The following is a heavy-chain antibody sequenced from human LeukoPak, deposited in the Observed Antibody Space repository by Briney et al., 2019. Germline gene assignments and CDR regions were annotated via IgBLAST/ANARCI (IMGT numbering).Heavy chain of an antibody. CDR1: GFLSEDYT. CDR3: SKDTYSGSEGYFEY. J-gene: IGHJ4*02. V-gene: IGHV3-43*01. CDR2: ITYDNDT. D-gene: IGHD5-12*01. Sequence: TGGSLRLSCAASGFLSEDYTMHWVRQAPGKGLEWVSLITYDNDTYYADSVKGRFTISRDNSKSSLFLQMNSLRDEDTALYYCSKDTYSGSEGYFEYWGQGTLVTVSS.